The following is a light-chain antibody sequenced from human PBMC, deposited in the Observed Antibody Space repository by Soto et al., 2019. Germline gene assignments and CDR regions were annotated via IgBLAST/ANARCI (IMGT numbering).Light chain of an antibody. Sequence: EIVMTQSPATLSVSPGERATLSCRASQSVSSNLAWYQQKPGQAPRLLIYGASNRATGIPARFSGSGSGPEFTLTISSLQSEDFSVYYCQQYNNWPPLTFGGGTKVEIK. J-gene: IGKJ4*01. V-gene: IGKV3-15*01. CDR1: QSVSSN. CDR3: QQYNNWPPLT. CDR2: GAS.